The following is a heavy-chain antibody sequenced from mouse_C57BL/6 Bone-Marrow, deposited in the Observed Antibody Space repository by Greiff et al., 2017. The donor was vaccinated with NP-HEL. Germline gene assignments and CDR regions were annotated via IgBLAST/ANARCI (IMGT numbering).Heavy chain of an antibody. CDR1: GYAFSDYC. CDR2: IYPGDGDT. D-gene: IGHD1-1*01. V-gene: IGHV1-80*01. Sequence: VQLQQSGAELVKPGASVKISCKASGYAFSDYCMNWVKQRPGKGLEWIGQIYPGDGDTNYNGKFKGKATLTADKSSSTAYMQLSSLTSEDSAVFFCGKGGTGSRYYFDYWGQGTTLTVSS. J-gene: IGHJ2*01. CDR3: GKGGTGSRYYFDY.